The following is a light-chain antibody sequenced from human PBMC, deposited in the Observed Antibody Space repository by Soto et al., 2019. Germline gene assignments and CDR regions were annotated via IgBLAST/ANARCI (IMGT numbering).Light chain of an antibody. J-gene: IGKJ2*01. V-gene: IGKV1-33*01. Sequence: DIQMTQSPSSLSASVGDRVTITCQASQDITNHLNWYQQKPGKAPNLLIYDASNLETGVPSWFSGSASGTDFTFTISSLQPEDFATYYGQHYHNYMYTFGQGTNLEI. CDR3: QHYHNYMYT. CDR1: QDITNH. CDR2: DAS.